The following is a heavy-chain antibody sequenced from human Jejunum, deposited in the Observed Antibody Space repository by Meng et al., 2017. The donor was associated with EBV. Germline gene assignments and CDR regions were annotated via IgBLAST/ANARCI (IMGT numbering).Heavy chain of an antibody. CDR2: IYWDDSR. CDR1: GFSLTTNGVG. J-gene: IGHJ4*02. V-gene: IGHV2-5*02. Sequence: QITLKAYGPRLVKPTQTLTLTCTFSGFSLTTNGVGVGWIRQPPGKALEWLAVIYWDDSRLYSPSLNSRLTITKDTSKSQVVLTMTDMDPVDTATYYCAHKGSGSYPLDYWGQGTLVTVSS. D-gene: IGHD1-26*01. CDR3: AHKGSGSYPLDY.